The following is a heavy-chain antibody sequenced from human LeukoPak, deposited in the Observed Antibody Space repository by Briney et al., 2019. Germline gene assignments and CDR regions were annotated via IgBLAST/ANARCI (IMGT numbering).Heavy chain of an antibody. V-gene: IGHV4-59*01. Sequence: SETLSLTCTVSGGSISSYYWSWIRQPPGKGLEWIGYIYYSGSTNYNPSLKSRVTISVDTSKNQFSLKLSSVTAADTAEYYCARGFSSGWLDYWGQGTLVTVSS. CDR1: GGSISSYY. J-gene: IGHJ4*02. CDR2: IYYSGST. CDR3: ARGFSSGWLDY. D-gene: IGHD6-19*01.